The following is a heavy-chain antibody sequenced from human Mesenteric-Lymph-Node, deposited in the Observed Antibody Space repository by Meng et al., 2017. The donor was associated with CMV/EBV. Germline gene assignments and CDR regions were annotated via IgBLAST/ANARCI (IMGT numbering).Heavy chain of an antibody. D-gene: IGHD3-10*01. V-gene: IGHV1-69*06. CDR2: IIPIIDTA. CDR3: GRNLNYFGSGSFYRGMDV. CDR1: FSSSA. J-gene: IGHJ6*02. Sequence: FSSSAISWVRQAPGQGLEWMGGIIPIIDTANYAQRFQGRVTITADKSTSTVYMDLSSLRSEDTAVYYCGRNLNYFGSGSFYRGMDVWGQGTTVTVSS.